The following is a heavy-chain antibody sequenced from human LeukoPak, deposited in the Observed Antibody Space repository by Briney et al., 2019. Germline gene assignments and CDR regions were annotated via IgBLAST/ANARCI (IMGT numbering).Heavy chain of an antibody. D-gene: IGHD3-10*01. Sequence: GGSLRLSCAASGFTVSSNYMSWVRQAPGKGLEWVSVIYSGGSTYYADSVKGRFTISRDNSKNTLYLQMNSLRAEDTAVYYCARAYGSGSYYGNWFDPWGQGTLVTVSS. J-gene: IGHJ5*02. CDR2: IYSGGST. CDR1: GFTVSSNY. CDR3: ARAYGSGSYYGNWFDP. V-gene: IGHV3-66*01.